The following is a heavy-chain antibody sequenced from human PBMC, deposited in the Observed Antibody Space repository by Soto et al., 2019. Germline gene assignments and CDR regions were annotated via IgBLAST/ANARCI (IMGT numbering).Heavy chain of an antibody. CDR2: GSYSGTT. V-gene: IGHV4-61*01. CDR3: ARGATVTQFDY. Sequence: SETLSLTCTVSGVSVSSGSFYWAWIRQPPGKGLEWIGFGSYSGTTNYKPSLKSRVTISVDTSRSQISLKVSSLTAADTAVYYCARGATVTQFDYWGRGTLVAVSS. J-gene: IGHJ4*02. D-gene: IGHD4-17*01. CDR1: GVSVSSGSFY.